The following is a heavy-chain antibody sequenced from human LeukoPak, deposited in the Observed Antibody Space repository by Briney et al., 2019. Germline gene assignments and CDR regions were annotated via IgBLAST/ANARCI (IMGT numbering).Heavy chain of an antibody. Sequence: SETLSLTCAVYGGSFSGYYWSWIRQPPGKGLEWIGEINHSGSTNYNPSLKSRVTISVDTSKNQFSLKLSSVTAADTAVYYCARAHNSWPRLYYFDYWGQGTLVTVSS. CDR3: ARAHNSWPRLYYFDY. V-gene: IGHV4-34*01. J-gene: IGHJ4*02. CDR1: GGSFSGYY. D-gene: IGHD6-13*01. CDR2: INHSGST.